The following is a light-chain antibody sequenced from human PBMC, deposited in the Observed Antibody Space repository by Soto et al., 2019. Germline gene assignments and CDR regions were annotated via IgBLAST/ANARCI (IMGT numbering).Light chain of an antibody. CDR3: QQYNSYSPT. CDR2: KAS. CDR1: QSISTW. V-gene: IGKV1-5*03. J-gene: IGKJ1*01. Sequence: DIQMTQSPSTLSASVGYILAITYLASQSISTWLAWYQQEPGKAPKILSHKASSLQSGVPSRFRGSGSGTDFTLTISSLNPDDFETYYCQQYNSYSPTFGQGTKVDIK.